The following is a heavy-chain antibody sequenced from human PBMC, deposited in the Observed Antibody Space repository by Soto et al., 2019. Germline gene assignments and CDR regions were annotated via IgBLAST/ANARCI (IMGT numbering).Heavy chain of an antibody. CDR3: AHLSVVALWENWFDP. CDR1: SGSISSSNW. Sequence: SETLSLTCAVSSGSISSSNWWSWVRQPPGKGLEWIGEIYHSGSTNYNPSLKSRVTISVDKSKNQFSLKLSSVTAADTAVYYCAHLSVVALWENWFDPWGQGTLVTVSS. CDR2: IYHSGST. V-gene: IGHV4-4*02. J-gene: IGHJ5*02. D-gene: IGHD2-15*01.